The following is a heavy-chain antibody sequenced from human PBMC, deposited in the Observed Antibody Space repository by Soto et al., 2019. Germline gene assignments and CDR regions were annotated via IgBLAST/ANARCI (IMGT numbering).Heavy chain of an antibody. CDR2: ISSSSSYI. V-gene: IGHV3-21*01. D-gene: IGHD3-22*01. CDR1: GFTFSSYS. J-gene: IGHJ2*01. CDR3: ARGRRPPLLREVGWYFDL. Sequence: EVQLVESGGGLVKPGGSLRLSCAASGFTFSSYSMNWVRQAPGKGLEWVSSISSSSSYIYYADSVKGRFTISRDNAKNSLYLQMNSLRAEDTAVYYCARGRRPPLLREVGWYFDLWGRGTLVTVSS.